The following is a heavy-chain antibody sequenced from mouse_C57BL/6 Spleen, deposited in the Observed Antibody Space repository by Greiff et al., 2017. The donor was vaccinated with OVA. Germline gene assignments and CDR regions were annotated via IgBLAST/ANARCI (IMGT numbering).Heavy chain of an antibody. V-gene: IGHV5-12*01. CDR1: GFTFSDYY. J-gene: IGHJ2*01. CDR3: ARQDNYVFDY. D-gene: IGHD1-3*01. Sequence: DVKQVESGGGLVQPGGSLKLSCAASGFTFSDYYMYWVRQTPEKRLEWVAYISNGGGNTYYPDTVKGRFSISRDNAKNTLYLQMSRLKSEDTAMYYCARQDNYVFDYWGQGTTLTVSS. CDR2: ISNGGGNT.